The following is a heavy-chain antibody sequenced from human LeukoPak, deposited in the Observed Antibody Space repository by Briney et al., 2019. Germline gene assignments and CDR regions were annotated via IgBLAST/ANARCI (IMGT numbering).Heavy chain of an antibody. V-gene: IGHV3-23*01. Sequence: GGSLRLSCAASGFTFSTYAMSWVRQAPGKGLEGVSDVSGGGASTYYAASVKGRFTISRDNSKSTLYLQMDSLRAEDTAVYYCAKFSGRLLVEYYFDYWGQGTLVTVSS. CDR1: GFTFSTYA. D-gene: IGHD2-8*02. J-gene: IGHJ4*02. CDR2: VSGGGAST. CDR3: AKFSGRLLVEYYFDY.